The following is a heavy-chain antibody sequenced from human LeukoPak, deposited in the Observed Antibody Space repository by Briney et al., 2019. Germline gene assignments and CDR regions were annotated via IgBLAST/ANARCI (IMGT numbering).Heavy chain of an antibody. J-gene: IGHJ4*02. V-gene: IGHV1-46*01. CDR3: ASDYGGNSYYFDY. Sequence: GASVKVSCKASGYTFTSNYIHWVRQAPGQGLEWMGMIYPRDGSTSYAQKFQGRVTITADESTSTAYMELSSLRSEDTAVYYCASDYGGNSYYFDYWGQGTLVTVSS. D-gene: IGHD4-23*01. CDR2: IYPRDGST. CDR1: GYTFTSNY.